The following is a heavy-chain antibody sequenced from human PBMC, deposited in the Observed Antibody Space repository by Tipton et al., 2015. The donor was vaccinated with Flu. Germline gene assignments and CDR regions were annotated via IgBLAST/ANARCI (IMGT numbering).Heavy chain of an antibody. CDR3: ARDYRSMWHGGFDYGLDV. CDR1: GGSVSGGSFY. V-gene: IGHV4-61*02. Sequence: TLSLTCTVSGGSVSGGSFYWSWIRQPAGKGLEWIGRIHNSGSTNYSPSLRSRVTLSIDTSKNQFSLSLSSVTAADTAVYYCARDYRSMWHGGFDYGLDVWGQGTTVTVPS. J-gene: IGHJ6*02. CDR2: IHNSGST. D-gene: IGHD3-16*01.